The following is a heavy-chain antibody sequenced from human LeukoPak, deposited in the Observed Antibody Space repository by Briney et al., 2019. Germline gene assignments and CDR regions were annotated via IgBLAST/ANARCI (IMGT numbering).Heavy chain of an antibody. J-gene: IGHJ5*02. D-gene: IGHD3-3*01. CDR2: IYTSGST. CDR3: ARDVSGDYDFWSGSLADWFDP. V-gene: IGHV4-61*02. Sequence: SETLSLTCTVSGGSISSGGYYWSWIRQPAGKGLEWIGRIYTSGSTNYNPSLKSRVTMSVDTSKNQFSLKLSSVTAADTAVYYCARDVSGDYDFWSGSLADWFDPWGQGTLVTVSS. CDR1: GGSISSGGYY.